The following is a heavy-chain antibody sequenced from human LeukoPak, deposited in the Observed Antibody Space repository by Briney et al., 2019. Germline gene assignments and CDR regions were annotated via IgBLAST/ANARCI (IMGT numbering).Heavy chain of an antibody. Sequence: SETLSLTCTVSGGSISSSSYYWGWIRQPPGKGLVWIGSIYYSGSTYYNPSLKSRVTISVDTSKNQFSLKLSSVTAADTAVYYCARQGASDYWGQGTLVTVSS. D-gene: IGHD3-16*01. CDR3: ARQGASDY. CDR2: IYYSGST. V-gene: IGHV4-39*01. J-gene: IGHJ4*02. CDR1: GGSISSSSYY.